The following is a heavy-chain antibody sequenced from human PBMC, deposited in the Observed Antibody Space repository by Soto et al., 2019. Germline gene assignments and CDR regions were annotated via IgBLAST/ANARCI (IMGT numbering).Heavy chain of an antibody. D-gene: IGHD2-15*01. Sequence: QVHLVQSGAEVKKPGASVKVSCKASGYTFTNYGISWVRQAPGEGLEWVGWINTSNDNKLYAQKLQCRLTLPTDTSTSTAYMDLTTLRSDDTTVYFCARDPGAASCDFCAQGTLVTVSS. V-gene: IGHV1-18*01. CDR3: ARDPGAASCDF. CDR2: INTSNDNK. CDR1: GYTFTNYG. J-gene: IGHJ4*02.